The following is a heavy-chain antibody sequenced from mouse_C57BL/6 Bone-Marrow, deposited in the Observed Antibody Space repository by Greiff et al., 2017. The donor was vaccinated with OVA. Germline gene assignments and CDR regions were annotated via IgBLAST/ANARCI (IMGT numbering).Heavy chain of an antibody. CDR2: IYPGSGNT. Sequence: LQESGAEVVRPGASVKLSCKASGYTFTDHYINWVKQRPGQGLEWIARIYPGSGNTYYNEKFKGKATLTAEKSSNTAYMQLSSLTSEDSAVXFCSRGDGYFIEYWGQGTTLTVSS. V-gene: IGHV1-76*01. CDR1: GYTFTDHY. J-gene: IGHJ2*01. D-gene: IGHD2-3*01. CDR3: SRGDGYFIEY.